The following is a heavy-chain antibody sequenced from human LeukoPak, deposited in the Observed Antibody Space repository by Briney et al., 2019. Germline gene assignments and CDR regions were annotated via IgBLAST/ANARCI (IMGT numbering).Heavy chain of an antibody. D-gene: IGHD6-13*01. Sequence: ASVKVSCKVSGYTLTELSMHWVRQAPGKGLEWMGGFDPEDGETIYAQKFQGRVTMTEDTSTDTAYMELSSLRSEDTAVYYCATGLGIAAEGGQRYWGQGTLVTVSS. CDR3: ATGLGIAAEGGQRY. CDR1: GYTLTELS. J-gene: IGHJ4*02. V-gene: IGHV1-24*01. CDR2: FDPEDGET.